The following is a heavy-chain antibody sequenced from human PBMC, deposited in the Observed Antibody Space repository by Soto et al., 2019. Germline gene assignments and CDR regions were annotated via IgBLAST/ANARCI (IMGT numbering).Heavy chain of an antibody. J-gene: IGHJ4*02. CDR1: GYNFAGYW. CDR2: IYPRDSDT. V-gene: IGHV5-51*01. CDR3: ARGGVSTRTFDY. Sequence: GESLKISCQGSGYNFAGYWIAWVRQMPGKGLELMGIIYPRDSDTRYMPSVQGQVTISADKSISSAYLQWSSLRASDTAMYYCARGGVSTRTFDYWGQGTPVTSPQ. D-gene: IGHD3-3*01.